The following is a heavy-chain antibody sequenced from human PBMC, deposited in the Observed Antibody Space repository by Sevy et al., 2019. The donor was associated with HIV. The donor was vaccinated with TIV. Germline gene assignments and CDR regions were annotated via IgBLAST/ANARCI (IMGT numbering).Heavy chain of an antibody. CDR2: IYHSGST. D-gene: IGHD2-8*02. CDR1: GGSISSGGYS. J-gene: IGHJ4*02. CDR3: ARAGGGPIPDY. V-gene: IGHV4-30-2*01. Sequence: SETLSLTCAVSGGSISSGGYSWSWIRQPPGKGLEWIGYIYHSGSTYYNPSLKSRVTISVDRSKNQFSLKLSSVTAADTAMYYCARAGGGPIPDYWGQGTLVTVSS.